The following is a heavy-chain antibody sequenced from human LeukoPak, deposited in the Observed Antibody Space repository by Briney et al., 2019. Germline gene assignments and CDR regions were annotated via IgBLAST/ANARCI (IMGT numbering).Heavy chain of an antibody. V-gene: IGHV3-7*03. D-gene: IGHD1-1*01. Sequence: ETLSLTCAVSGGSIYSSNWWSWVRQAPGKGLEWVASINQDGSEKYYVDSVKGRFTISRDNAKNSLYLQINSLRAEDTAVYYCATHNNYKMDVWGQGTTVTVSS. CDR3: ATHNNYKMDV. CDR2: INQDGSEK. CDR1: GGSIYSSNW. J-gene: IGHJ6*02.